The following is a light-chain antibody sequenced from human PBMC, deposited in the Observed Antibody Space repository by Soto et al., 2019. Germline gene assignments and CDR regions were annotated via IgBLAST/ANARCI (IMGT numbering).Light chain of an antibody. CDR2: SNN. V-gene: IGLV1-44*01. J-gene: IGLJ2*01. CDR1: SSNIGSNS. CDR3: AALDDSLNGVV. Sequence: QSVLTQPPSASGTPGQRVTISCSGSSSNIGSNSVNWYQQLPGTAPKLLIYSNNQRPSGVPDRISGSKSGTSASLAISGLPSEDDADYYCAALDDSLNGVVFGGGTKLTVL.